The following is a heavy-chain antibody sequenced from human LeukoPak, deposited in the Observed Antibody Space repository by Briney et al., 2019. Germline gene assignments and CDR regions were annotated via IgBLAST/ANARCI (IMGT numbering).Heavy chain of an antibody. CDR2: IYYSGSS. Sequence: SKTLSLTCTVSGGSISSYYWSWIRQPPGKGLEWIGYIYYSGSSHYNPSLKSRVTMSVDLSRNEFSLKMTSVTAADTAVYYCAREFTGYDDYWGQGTLVTVSS. V-gene: IGHV4-59*01. CDR1: GGSISSYY. CDR3: AREFTGYDDY. D-gene: IGHD5-12*01. J-gene: IGHJ4*02.